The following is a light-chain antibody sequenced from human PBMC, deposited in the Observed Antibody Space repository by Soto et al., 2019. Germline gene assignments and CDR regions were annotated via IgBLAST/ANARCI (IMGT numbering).Light chain of an antibody. CDR3: RHYNNWPPET. V-gene: IGKV3-15*01. CDR2: DAS. Sequence: EIVMTRSPATLSVSPMEIATLSFMASQSVSSRLAWYQQKRGQAPRLLIYDASTRATGIPARFSGSGSGTEFNLTISSLQSEDFAIYYCRHYNNWPPETFGQGTKVDIK. J-gene: IGKJ1*01. CDR1: QSVSSR.